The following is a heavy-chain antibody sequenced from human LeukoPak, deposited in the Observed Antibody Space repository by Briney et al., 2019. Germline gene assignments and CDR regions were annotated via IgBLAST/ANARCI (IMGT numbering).Heavy chain of an antibody. CDR3: ARGRTTVTTDYFDY. CDR2: ISSSSSTI. J-gene: IGHJ4*02. D-gene: IGHD4-17*01. Sequence: GGSLTLSCAASGFTFSSYRMNWVRQPPGKGLEWVSYISSSSSTIYYADSVKGRFNISRDKAKNSLYLQMNSLRAEDTAVYYCARGRTTVTTDYFDYWGQGTLVTVSS. V-gene: IGHV3-48*01. CDR1: GFTFSSYR.